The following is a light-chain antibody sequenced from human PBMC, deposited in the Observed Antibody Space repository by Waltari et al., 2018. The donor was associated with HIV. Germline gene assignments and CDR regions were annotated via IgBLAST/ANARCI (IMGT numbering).Light chain of an antibody. CDR2: GAS. V-gene: IGKV3-20*01. Sequence: EIVLTQSPGTLSLSPGESATLSCRASQSVSSSYLAWYQQKPGQAPRLLIYGASSRATGIPDRFSASGSGTDFTLTISRLEPEDFAVYYCQQYGSSPYTFGQGTMLEIQ. CDR3: QQYGSSPYT. J-gene: IGKJ2*01. CDR1: QSVSSSY.